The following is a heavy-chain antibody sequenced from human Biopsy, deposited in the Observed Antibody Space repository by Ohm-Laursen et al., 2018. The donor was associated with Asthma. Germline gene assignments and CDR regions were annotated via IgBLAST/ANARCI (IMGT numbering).Heavy chain of an antibody. V-gene: IGHV1-69*13. CDR2: IIPIFGTT. J-gene: IGHJ5*02. CDR1: GGTFNYA. Sequence: ASVKVSCKASGGTFNYAITWVRQAPGQGLEWMGGIIPIFGTTNYAQKFKGRVTITADESSSTAYMELSRLRSDDTAVYYCARGQKSAGDRWFDPWGQGTLVTVSS. D-gene: IGHD6-13*01. CDR3: ARGQKSAGDRWFDP.